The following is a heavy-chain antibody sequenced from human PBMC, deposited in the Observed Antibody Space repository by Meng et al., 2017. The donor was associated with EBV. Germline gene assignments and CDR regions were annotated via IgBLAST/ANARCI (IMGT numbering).Heavy chain of an antibody. V-gene: IGHV4-61*01. CDR2: IYYTGST. J-gene: IGHJ5*02. D-gene: IGHD4-11*01. Sequence: QVQLQESGAGLVKPSETLSLTCTVSGGSVNNESYYWGWIRQPPGKGLEYIGYIYYTGSTNYNSSLKSRVTISLDKSKNQFSLKLTSLTAADTAIYYCARGDYTNYPRWFDTGGQGTLVTVSS. CDR1: GGSVNNESYY. CDR3: ARGDYTNYPRWFDT.